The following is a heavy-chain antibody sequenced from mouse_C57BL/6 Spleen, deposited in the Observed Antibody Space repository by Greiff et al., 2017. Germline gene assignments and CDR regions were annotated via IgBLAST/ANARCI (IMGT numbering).Heavy chain of an antibody. Sequence: VQLQQSGAELVKPGASVKLSCKASGYTFTSYWMHWVKQRPGRGLEWIGRIEPNSGGTKYNEKFKSKATLTVDKPSRTAYMQLSSLTSEDSAVYYCARAEGYYAMDYWGQGTSVTVSS. CDR2: IEPNSGGT. J-gene: IGHJ4*01. V-gene: IGHV1-72*01. CDR3: ARAEGYYAMDY. CDR1: GYTFTSYW.